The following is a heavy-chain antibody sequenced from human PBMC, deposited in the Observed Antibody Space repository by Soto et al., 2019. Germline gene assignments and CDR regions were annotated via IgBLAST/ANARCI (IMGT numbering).Heavy chain of an antibody. J-gene: IGHJ6*02. CDR2: ISSSSSYI. CDR1: GFTFSSYS. V-gene: IGHV3-21*01. D-gene: IGHD3-3*01. CDR3: AREYAGNYDFWSGYYFNEAYYYGMDV. Sequence: PGGSLRLSCAASGFTFSSYSMNWVRQAPGKGLEWVSSISSSSSYIYYADSVKGRFTISRDNAKNSLYLQMNSLRAEDTAVYYCAREYAGNYDFWSGYYFNEAYYYGMDVWGQGTTVTVSS.